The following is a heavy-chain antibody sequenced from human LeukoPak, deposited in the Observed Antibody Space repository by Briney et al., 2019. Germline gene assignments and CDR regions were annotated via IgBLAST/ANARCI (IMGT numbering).Heavy chain of an antibody. CDR1: GGSFSGYY. Sequence: TLSLTCAVYGGSFSGYYWSWIRQHPGKGLEGIGYIYYSGRTYYNPSLKSRVTISVDTSKNQFSLKLSSVTAADTAVYYCARVRSDKTVTFDYWGQGTLVTVSS. D-gene: IGHD4-11*01. J-gene: IGHJ4*02. CDR3: ARVRSDKTVTFDY. V-gene: IGHV4-31*11. CDR2: IYYSGRT.